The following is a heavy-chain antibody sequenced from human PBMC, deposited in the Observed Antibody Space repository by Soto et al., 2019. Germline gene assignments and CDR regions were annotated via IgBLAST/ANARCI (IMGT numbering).Heavy chain of an antibody. V-gene: IGHV3-23*01. CDR2: ISGSGGST. Sequence: GGSLRLSCAASGFTFSSYAMIWVRQAPGRGLEWVSAISGSGGSTYYADSVKGRFTISRDNSKNTLYLQMNSLRAEDTAVYYCAKEVGFGPKPGWFDPWGQGTLVTVSS. D-gene: IGHD3-10*01. CDR3: AKEVGFGPKPGWFDP. J-gene: IGHJ5*02. CDR1: GFTFSSYA.